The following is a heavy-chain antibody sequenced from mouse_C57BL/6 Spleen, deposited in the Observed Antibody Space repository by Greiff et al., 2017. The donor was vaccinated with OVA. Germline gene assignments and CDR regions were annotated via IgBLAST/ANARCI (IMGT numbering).Heavy chain of an antibody. CDR3: AREEGLRRGFDY. CDR1: GFTFSSYA. J-gene: IGHJ2*01. D-gene: IGHD2-2*01. Sequence: EVMLVESGGGLVKPGGSLKLSCAASGFTFSSYAMSWVRQTPEKRLEWVATISDGGSYTYYPDNVKGRFTISRDNAKNNLYLQMSHLKSEDTAMYYCAREEGLRRGFDYWGQGTTLTVSS. CDR2: ISDGGSYT. V-gene: IGHV5-4*01.